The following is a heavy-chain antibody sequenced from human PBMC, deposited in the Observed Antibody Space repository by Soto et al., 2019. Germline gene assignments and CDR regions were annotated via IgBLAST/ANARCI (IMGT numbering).Heavy chain of an antibody. Sequence: SETLSLTCTVSCGSISSYYWTWIRQPPGKGLEWIGYIYYSGSTYYNPSLKSRVTISVDTSKNQFSLRLNSVTAADTAVYYCEWRTVTTIYCYSMDVWSQRNTVTV. J-gene: IGHJ6*02. CDR1: CGSISSYY. V-gene: IGHV4-59*01. CDR2: IYYSGST. D-gene: IGHD5-12*01. CDR3: EWRTVTTIYCYSMDV.